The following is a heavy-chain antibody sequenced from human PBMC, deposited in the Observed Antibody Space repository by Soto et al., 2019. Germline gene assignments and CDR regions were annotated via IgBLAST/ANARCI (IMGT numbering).Heavy chain of an antibody. Sequence: PSETLSLTCTVSGASVSTGGYYWTWIRQHPGKGLEWIGYIDNSRSTYYNPSLTGRVDISVDTSKNEFSLNLQSLTAADTAFYYCAGAVSDFDVRRYRTSYFDQWGQGILVTVSS. J-gene: IGHJ4*02. D-gene: IGHD3-10*02. V-gene: IGHV4-31*03. CDR3: AGAVSDFDVRRYRTSYFDQ. CDR1: GASVSTGGYY. CDR2: IDNSRST.